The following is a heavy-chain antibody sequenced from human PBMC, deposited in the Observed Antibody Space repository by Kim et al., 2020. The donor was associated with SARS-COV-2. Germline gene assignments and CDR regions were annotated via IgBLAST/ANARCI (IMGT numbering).Heavy chain of an antibody. CDR1: GYTFTSYG. V-gene: IGHV1-18*01. CDR2: ISAYNGNT. D-gene: IGHD3-10*01. J-gene: IGHJ4*02. CDR3: ARDQPYYYGSGSYYRLDY. Sequence: ASVKVSCKASGYTFTSYGISWVRQAPGQGLEWMGWISAYNGNTNYAQKLQGRVTMTTDTSTSTAYMELRSLRSDDTAVYYCARDQPYYYGSGSYYRLDYWGQGTLVTVSS.